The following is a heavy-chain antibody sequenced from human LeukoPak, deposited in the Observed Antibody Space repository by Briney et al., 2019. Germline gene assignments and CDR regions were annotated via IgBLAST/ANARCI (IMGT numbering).Heavy chain of an antibody. CDR3: ARGRKPVVAARGIFFDY. J-gene: IGHJ4*02. CDR1: GGTFSTYS. V-gene: IGHV1-69*02. Sequence: ASVKVSCKASGGTFSTYSITWVRQAPGQGLEWMGRIIPILGVPNYAQKFQGRLTITADKSTSTAYMDLSSLRSEDTAVYYCARGRKPVVAARGIFFDYWGQGTLVTVSS. CDR2: IIPILGVP. D-gene: IGHD2-15*01.